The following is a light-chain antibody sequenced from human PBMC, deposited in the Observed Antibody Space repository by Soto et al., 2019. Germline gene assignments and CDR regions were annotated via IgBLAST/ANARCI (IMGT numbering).Light chain of an antibody. CDR2: GAS. CDR1: QSVSNNY. Sequence: EIVLTQSPGTLSPSPGERATLSCRASQSVSNNYLAWYQQKPGQAPRLLIYGASNRATGIPDRFSGSGSGTDFTLTISRLEPEDFAVYYCQKYGSSGTFGQRTKVDNK. J-gene: IGKJ1*01. V-gene: IGKV3-20*01. CDR3: QKYGSSGT.